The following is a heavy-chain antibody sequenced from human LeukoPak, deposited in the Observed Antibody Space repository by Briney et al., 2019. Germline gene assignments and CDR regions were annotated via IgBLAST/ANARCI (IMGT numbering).Heavy chain of an antibody. CDR2: IYYSGST. CDR1: GGSISSYY. CDR3: ARDPGGSGYDSFDY. V-gene: IGHV4-59*01. D-gene: IGHD5-12*01. J-gene: IGHJ4*02. Sequence: PSETLSLTCTVSGGSISSYYWSWIRQPPGKGLEWIGYIYYSGSTNYNPSLKSRVTISVDTSKNQFSLKLSSVTAADTAVYYCARDPGGSGYDSFDYWGQGTLVTVSS.